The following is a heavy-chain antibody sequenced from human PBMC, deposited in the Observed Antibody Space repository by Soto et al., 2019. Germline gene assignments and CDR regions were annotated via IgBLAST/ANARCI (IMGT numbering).Heavy chain of an antibody. V-gene: IGHV4-4*07. CDR3: AREGSYSAYNFAHGIQLWSFDF. J-gene: IGHJ4*02. CDR1: GGSISSYY. D-gene: IGHD5-12*01. CDR2: IYTSGST. Sequence: SETLSLTCTVSGGSISSYYWSWIRQPAGKGLEWIGRIYTSGSTSFNPSLESRVAMSVDTSKNHFSLNLSSVTAADMAVYYCAREGSYSAYNFAHGIQLWSFDFWGQGALVTVSS.